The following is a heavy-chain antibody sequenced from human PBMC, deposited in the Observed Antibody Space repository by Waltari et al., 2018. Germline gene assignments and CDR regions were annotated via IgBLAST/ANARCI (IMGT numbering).Heavy chain of an antibody. D-gene: IGHD3-22*01. V-gene: IGHV4-30-4*08. CDR1: GGSISSGDYY. Sequence: QVQLQESGPGLVKPSQTLSLTCTVSGGSISSGDYYWSWIRQPPGKGLEWIGYIYYSGSTYYNPSLKSRVTISVDTSKNQFSLKLSSVTAADTAVYYCARDEGYYDSSGSLDYWGQGTLVTVSS. CDR2: IYYSGST. J-gene: IGHJ4*02. CDR3: ARDEGYYDSSGSLDY.